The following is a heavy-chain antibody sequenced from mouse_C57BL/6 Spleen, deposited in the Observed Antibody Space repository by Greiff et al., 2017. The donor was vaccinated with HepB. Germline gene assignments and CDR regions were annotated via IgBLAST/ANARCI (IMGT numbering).Heavy chain of an antibody. CDR1: GFTFTDYY. J-gene: IGHJ4*01. V-gene: IGHV7-3*01. CDR3: ARLHSNVLLRYAMDY. CDR2: IRNKANGYTT. Sequence: EVKLVESGGGLVQPGGSLSLSCAASGFTFTDYYMSWVRQPPGKALEWLGFIRNKANGYTTEYSASVKGRFTISRDNYQSILYLQMNALRAEDSATYYCARLHSNVLLRYAMDYWGQGTSVTVAS. D-gene: IGHD1-1*01.